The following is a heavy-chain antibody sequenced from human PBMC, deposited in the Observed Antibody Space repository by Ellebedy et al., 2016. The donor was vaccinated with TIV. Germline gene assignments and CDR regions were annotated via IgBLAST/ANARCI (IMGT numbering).Heavy chain of an antibody. Sequence: GSLRLSXNVSGYSISTGYYWGWIRQPPGKGLEWIGSMFHSGSTDYNPSLKSRVTISVDTTKNQWSLRLRSVTAADTAVYFCARALSRGWYLFDYWGQGILVSVSS. CDR3: ARALSRGWYLFDY. V-gene: IGHV4-38-2*02. CDR1: GYSISTGYY. D-gene: IGHD6-19*01. J-gene: IGHJ4*02. CDR2: MFHSGST.